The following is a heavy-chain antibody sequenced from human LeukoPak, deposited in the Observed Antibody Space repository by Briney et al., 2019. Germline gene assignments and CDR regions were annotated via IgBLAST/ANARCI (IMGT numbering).Heavy chain of an antibody. CDR3: ARPAGDHDAFDI. J-gene: IGHJ3*02. Sequence: GGSLRLSCAASGFTFSSYGMHWVRQAPGKGLEWVAVISYDGSNKYYADSVKGRFTISRDNSKNTLYLQMNSLRAEDTAVYYCARPAGDHDAFDIWGQGTMVTVSS. CDR2: ISYDGSNK. CDR1: GFTFSSYG. D-gene: IGHD7-27*01. V-gene: IGHV3-30*03.